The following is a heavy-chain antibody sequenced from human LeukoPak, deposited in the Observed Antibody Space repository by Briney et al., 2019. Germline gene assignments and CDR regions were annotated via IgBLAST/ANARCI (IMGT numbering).Heavy chain of an antibody. CDR1: GFAFNTYA. CDR3: ARSLFGELPDGMDV. J-gene: IGHJ6*04. Sequence: PGRSLRLSCAASGFAFNTYAMHWVRQAPGKGLEWVTLIWHDGSHKFYIDSVRGRFTISRDNSKNTVYLQMNGLRAEDTAVYYCARSLFGELPDGMDVWGKGTTVTVSS. V-gene: IGHV3-33*01. CDR2: IWHDGSHK. D-gene: IGHD3-10*02.